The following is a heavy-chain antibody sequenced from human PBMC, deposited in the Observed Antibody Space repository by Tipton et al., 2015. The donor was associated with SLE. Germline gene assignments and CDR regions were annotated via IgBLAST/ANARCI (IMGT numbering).Heavy chain of an antibody. Sequence: QSGAEVKKPGASVKVSCRASGYTFSDYFIHWVRQAPGQGLEWMGRISPSSGGAIHAQRFQDRVTMTTDTSVNTVYMELTNLRSDDTAVYYCAREADGSPGDLGYYYYMDVWGTGTTLVVSS. D-gene: IGHD1-26*01. CDR1: GYTFSDYF. J-gene: IGHJ6*03. V-gene: IGHV1-2*06. CDR3: AREADGSPGDLGYYYYMDV. CDR2: ISPSSGGA.